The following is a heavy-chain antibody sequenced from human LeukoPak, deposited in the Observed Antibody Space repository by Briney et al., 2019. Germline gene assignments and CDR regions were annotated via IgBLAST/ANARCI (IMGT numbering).Heavy chain of an antibody. J-gene: IGHJ6*02. CDR3: ARGLRFLEWSPLYGMDV. CDR1: GYTFTSYG. D-gene: IGHD3-3*01. CDR2: ISAYNGNT. Sequence: GASVKVSCKASGYTFTSYGISWVRQAPGQGLEWMGWISAYNGNTNYARKLQGRVTMTTDTSTSTAYMELRSLRSDDTAVYYRARGLRFLEWSPLYGMDVWGQGTTVTVSS. V-gene: IGHV1-18*01.